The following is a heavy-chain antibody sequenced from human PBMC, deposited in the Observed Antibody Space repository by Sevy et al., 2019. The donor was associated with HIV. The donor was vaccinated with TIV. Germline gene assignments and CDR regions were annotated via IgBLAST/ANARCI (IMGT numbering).Heavy chain of an antibody. D-gene: IGHD5-12*01. CDR3: ASGFDYQEQYYYFFGMDV. V-gene: IGHV3-30*03. CDR1: GFTFSGYG. J-gene: IGHJ6*02. Sequence: GGSLRLSCAASGFTFSGYGMHWVRQAPGKGLEWVAIISYDGSKTYYSESVKGRFANSRDNSRNKLNLQMRGLRVEETAEYYCASGFDYQEQYYYFFGMDVWGRGTTVTVTS. CDR2: ISYDGSKT.